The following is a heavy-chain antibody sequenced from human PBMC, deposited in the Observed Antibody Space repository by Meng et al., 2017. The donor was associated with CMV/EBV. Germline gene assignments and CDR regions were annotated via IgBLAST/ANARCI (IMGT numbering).Heavy chain of an antibody. Sequence: GSLRLSCTVSGGSISSYYWSWIRQPPGKGLEWIGYIHYSGSTNYNPSLKSRVTISVDTSKNQFSLKLSSVTAADTAVYYCARVDIVVVGGYGMDVWGQGTTVTVSS. CDR2: IHYSGST. J-gene: IGHJ6*02. CDR3: ARVDIVVVGGYGMDV. V-gene: IGHV4-59*01. CDR1: GGSISSYY. D-gene: IGHD2-2*01.